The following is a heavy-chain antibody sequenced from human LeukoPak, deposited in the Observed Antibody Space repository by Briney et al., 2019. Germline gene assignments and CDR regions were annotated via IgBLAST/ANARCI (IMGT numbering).Heavy chain of an antibody. CDR1: GGTFSSYA. D-gene: IGHD6-19*01. J-gene: IGHJ1*01. Sequence: SVKASCKASGGTFSSYAISWVRQAPGQGLEWMGRIIPILGIANYAQKFQGRVTITADKSTSTAYMELSSLRSEDTAVYYCARAGGSSGPAEYFQHWGQGTLVTVSS. CDR3: ARAGGSSGPAEYFQH. V-gene: IGHV1-69*04. CDR2: IIPILGIA.